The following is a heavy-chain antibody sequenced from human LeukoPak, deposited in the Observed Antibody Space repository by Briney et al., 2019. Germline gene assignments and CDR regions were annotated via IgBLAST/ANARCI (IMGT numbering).Heavy chain of an antibody. D-gene: IGHD3-22*01. J-gene: IGHJ4*02. CDR3: ARDTGRYYDSSGYSFDY. CDR2: IYTSGST. V-gene: IGHV4-4*07. Sequence: SETLSLTCTVSGGSISSYYWSWIRQPAGKGLEWIGRIYTSGSTNYNPSLKSRVTMSVDTSKNQFSLKLSSVTAADTAVYYCARDTGRYYDSSGYSFDYWGQGTLVTVSS. CDR1: GGSISSYY.